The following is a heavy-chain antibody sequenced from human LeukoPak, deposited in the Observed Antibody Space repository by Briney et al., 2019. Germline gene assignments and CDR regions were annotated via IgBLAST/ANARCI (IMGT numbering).Heavy chain of an antibody. J-gene: IGHJ3*02. Sequence: GGSLRLSCAASGFTFDDYGMSWVRQAPGKGLEWVSGINWNGGSTVYADSVKGRFTIYSNNAKNSLYLQMNSLRAENTALYYCARATRRYFDHNDAFDIWGQGTMVTVSS. V-gene: IGHV3-20*04. CDR3: ARATRRYFDHNDAFDI. CDR1: GFTFDDYG. D-gene: IGHD3-9*01. CDR2: INWNGGST.